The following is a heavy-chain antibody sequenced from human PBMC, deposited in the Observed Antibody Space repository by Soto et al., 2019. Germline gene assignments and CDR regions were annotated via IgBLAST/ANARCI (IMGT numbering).Heavy chain of an antibody. CDR2: ISSSSSYI. CDR1: GFTFSSYS. CDR3: ARIPVGATPQEDY. J-gene: IGHJ4*02. D-gene: IGHD1-26*01. V-gene: IGHV3-21*01. Sequence: GGSLRLSCAASGFTFSSYSMNWVRQAPGKGLEWVSSISSSSSYIYYADSVKGRFTISRDNAKNSLYLQMNSLRAEDTAVYYCARIPVGATPQEDYWGQGTLVTVSS.